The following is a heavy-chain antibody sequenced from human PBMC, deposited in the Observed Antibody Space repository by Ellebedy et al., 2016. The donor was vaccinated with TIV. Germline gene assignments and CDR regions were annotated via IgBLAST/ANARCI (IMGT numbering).Heavy chain of an antibody. J-gene: IGHJ6*02. V-gene: IGHV3-30*02. CDR3: AKDRWRYCTATSCYLDYYYGLDV. CDR1: GFTFSSYG. CDR2: TRYDGNNN. D-gene: IGHD2-8*02. Sequence: GESLKISCAASGFTFSSYGMHWVRQAPGRGLEWVAFTRYDGNNNYYGDSVKGRFTISGDNSKNTVYLAMDSLRAEDTALYYCAKDRWRYCTATSCYLDYYYGLDVWGQGTTVTVSS.